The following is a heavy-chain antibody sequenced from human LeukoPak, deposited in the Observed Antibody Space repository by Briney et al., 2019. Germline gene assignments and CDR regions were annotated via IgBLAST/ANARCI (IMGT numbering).Heavy chain of an antibody. CDR2: IYYSGST. V-gene: IGHV4-39*01. CDR3: ARSWQRSGYLNWFDP. CDR1: GGSISSSSYY. Sequence: PSETLSLTCTVSGGSISSSSYYWGWIRQPPGKGLEWIGSIYYSGSTYYNPSLKSRVTISVDTSKNQFSLKLSSVTAADTAVYYCARSWQRSGYLNWFDPWGQGTLVTVSS. D-gene: IGHD3-22*01. J-gene: IGHJ5*02.